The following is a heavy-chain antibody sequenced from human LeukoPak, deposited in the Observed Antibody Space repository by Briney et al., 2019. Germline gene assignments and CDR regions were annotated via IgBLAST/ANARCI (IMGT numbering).Heavy chain of an antibody. CDR3: ARDRSAYDLDY. Sequence: GRSLRLSCAASGFTFSSYGMHWVRQAPGKGLEWVAVISYDGSNKYYADSVKGRFTISRDNSKNTLYLQMNSLRADDTAVYYCARDRSAYDLDYWGQGSLVTVSS. CDR1: GFTFSSYG. V-gene: IGHV3-30*03. D-gene: IGHD5-12*01. J-gene: IGHJ4*02. CDR2: ISYDGSNK.